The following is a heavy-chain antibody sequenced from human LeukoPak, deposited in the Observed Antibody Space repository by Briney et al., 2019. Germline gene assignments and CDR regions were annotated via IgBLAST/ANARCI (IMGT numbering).Heavy chain of an antibody. V-gene: IGHV4-39*07. CDR3: TRDRGHGSQDY. CDR2: IYYSGTT. J-gene: IGHJ4*02. CDR1: GGSFNDYY. Sequence: SETLFLTCTVSGGSFNDYYWGWIRQPPGKGLEWIGSIYYSGTTFYNPSLKNRVTISMDTSKSQFSLKLSSVTTADTAVYSCTRDRGHGSQDYWGQGTLVTVS. D-gene: IGHD1-26*01.